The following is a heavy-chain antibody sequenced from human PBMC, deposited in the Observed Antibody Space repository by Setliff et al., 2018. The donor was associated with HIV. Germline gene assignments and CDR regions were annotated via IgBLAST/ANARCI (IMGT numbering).Heavy chain of an antibody. J-gene: IGHJ3*02. CDR1: GFTFDNYA. D-gene: IGHD6-6*01. CDR3: ARIYRSSWPFDACDI. V-gene: IGHV3-30*04. CDR2: ISFDASNK. Sequence: GGSLRLSCAASGFTFDNYAMHWVRQAPGKGLEWVAVISFDASNKRYADSVKGRFTISRDNSKNTLYLQMNSLRPEDTAVYFCARIYRSSWPFDACDIWGQGTMVTVSS.